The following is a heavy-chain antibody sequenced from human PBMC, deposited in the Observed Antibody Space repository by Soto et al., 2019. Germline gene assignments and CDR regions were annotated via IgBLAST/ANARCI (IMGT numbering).Heavy chain of an antibody. CDR2: IIPIFGTA. CDR1: GDTFSSYA. J-gene: IGHJ6*02. CDR3: ARDGSGYRSRASPMDV. D-gene: IGHD3-22*01. Sequence: QVQLVQSGAEVKKPGSSVKVSCKASGDTFSSYAISWVRQAPGQGLEWMGGIIPIFGTANYAQKFQGRVTITADEFTRTAYTELSSLRSEDTAVYYCARDGSGYRSRASPMDVWGQGNTVSVSS. V-gene: IGHV1-69*01.